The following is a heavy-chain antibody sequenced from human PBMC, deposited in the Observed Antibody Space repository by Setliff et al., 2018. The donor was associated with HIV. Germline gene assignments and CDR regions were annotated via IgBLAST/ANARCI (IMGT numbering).Heavy chain of an antibody. D-gene: IGHD3-16*02. Sequence: ASVKVSCKASGYTFTSYYMHWVRQAPGQGLEWMGIINPSGGSTNYAQKFQGRVTMTRDTSTSTLYMELSSLTSEDTAVYYCARAKAVGGVIITGGLDVWGQGTTVTVSS. J-gene: IGHJ6*02. CDR3: ARAKAVGGVIITGGLDV. V-gene: IGHV1-46*01. CDR1: GYTFTSYY. CDR2: INPSGGST.